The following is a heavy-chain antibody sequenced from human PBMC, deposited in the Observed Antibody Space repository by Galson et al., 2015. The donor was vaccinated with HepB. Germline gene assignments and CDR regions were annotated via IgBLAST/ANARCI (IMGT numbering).Heavy chain of an antibody. CDR1: GGTFSSYA. Sequence: SVKVSCKASGGTFSSYAISWVRQAPGQGLEWMGGIIPIFGTANYARKFQGRVTITADESTSTAYMELSSLRSEDTAVYYRARDKWELKGGMDVWGQGTTVTVSS. V-gene: IGHV1-69*13. CDR2: IIPIFGTA. D-gene: IGHD1-26*01. CDR3: ARDKWELKGGMDV. J-gene: IGHJ6*02.